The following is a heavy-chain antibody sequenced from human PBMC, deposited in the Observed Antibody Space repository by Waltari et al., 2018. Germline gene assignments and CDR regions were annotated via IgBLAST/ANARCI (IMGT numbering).Heavy chain of an antibody. Sequence: GFTFSNYAMQWVRQAPGKGLDWVAVVSSDGSITYYAESVKGRFTISRDNSKNTVYLQMSSLRAEDTGIYYCAREIGYSGALDYWGLGDLVTVSS. D-gene: IGHD2-15*01. J-gene: IGHJ4*02. CDR1: GFTFSNYA. CDR2: VSSDGSIT. CDR3: AREIGYSGALDY. V-gene: IGHV3-30*15.